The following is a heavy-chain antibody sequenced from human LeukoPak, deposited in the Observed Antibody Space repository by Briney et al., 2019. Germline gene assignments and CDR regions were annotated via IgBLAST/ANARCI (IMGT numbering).Heavy chain of an antibody. J-gene: IGHJ6*02. CDR1: GYSISSGYY. Sequence: SETLSLTCTVSGYSISSGYYWGWIRQPPGKGLEWIGSIYHSGSTYYNPSLKSRVTISVDTSKNQFSLKLSSATAADTAVYYCARGGGLLWFGESRFGMDVWGQGTTVTVSS. V-gene: IGHV4-38-2*02. CDR3: ARGGGLLWFGESRFGMDV. D-gene: IGHD3-10*01. CDR2: IYHSGST.